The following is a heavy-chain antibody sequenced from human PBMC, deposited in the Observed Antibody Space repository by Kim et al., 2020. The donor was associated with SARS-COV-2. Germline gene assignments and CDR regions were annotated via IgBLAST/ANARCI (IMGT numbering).Heavy chain of an antibody. Sequence: ADSVKGRFTISRDNSKNTLYLQMNSLRAEDTAVYYCARDTYYYGSGSPDYWGQGTLVTVSS. V-gene: IGHV3-33*01. D-gene: IGHD3-10*01. J-gene: IGHJ4*02. CDR3: ARDTYYYGSGSPDY.